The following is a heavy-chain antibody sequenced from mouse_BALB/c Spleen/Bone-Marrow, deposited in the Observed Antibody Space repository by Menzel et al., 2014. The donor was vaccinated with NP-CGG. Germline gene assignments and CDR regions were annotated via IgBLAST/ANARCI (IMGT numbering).Heavy chain of an antibody. CDR3: ARLSYYGRFAY. CDR1: GFDFSGYW. J-gene: IGHJ3*01. D-gene: IGHD1-1*01. V-gene: IGHV4-1*02. Sequence: EVQLVESGGGLVQPGGSLKLSCPASGFDFSGYWMSWVRQAPGKGLEWIGEINPDSTTINYAPSRKDKFIISRDNAKNTLFLQMSKVRSEDTALYYCARLSYYGRFAYWGQGTPVTVSA. CDR2: INPDSTTI.